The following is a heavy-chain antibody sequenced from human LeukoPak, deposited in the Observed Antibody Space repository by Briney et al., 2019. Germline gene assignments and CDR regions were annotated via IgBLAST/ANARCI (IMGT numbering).Heavy chain of an antibody. Sequence: ASVKVSFKAAGYNFPAYFVHWVRQAPGQGLEWMGRINPNGGDTNYAQKFQGRVTMASDTSISTAYMELSSLISDDTAVYYGARVGFTTSWSNLDYWGQGTPVTVSS. J-gene: IGHJ4*02. CDR3: ARVGFTTSWSNLDY. D-gene: IGHD2-2*01. CDR2: INPNGGDT. V-gene: IGHV1-2*06. CDR1: GYNFPAYF.